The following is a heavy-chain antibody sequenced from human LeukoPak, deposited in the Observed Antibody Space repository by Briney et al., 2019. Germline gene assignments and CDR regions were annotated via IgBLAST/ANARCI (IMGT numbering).Heavy chain of an antibody. CDR1: GFTFRSNY. Sequence: PGGSLRLSCAASGFTFRSNYMSWVRQAPGKGLEWVSVIYSGGSTNYADSVKGRFTISRDNSKNTLYLQMNSLRADDTAVYYCARVYYGSGSLYYYYYYMDVWGKGTTVTISS. J-gene: IGHJ6*03. V-gene: IGHV3-53*01. CDR2: IYSGGST. CDR3: ARVYYGSGSLYYYYYYMDV. D-gene: IGHD3-10*01.